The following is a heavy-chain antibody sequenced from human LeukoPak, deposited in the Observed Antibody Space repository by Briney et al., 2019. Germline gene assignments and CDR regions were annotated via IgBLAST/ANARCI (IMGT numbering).Heavy chain of an antibody. CDR3: ARLGLEVGGPNWFDP. V-gene: IGHV3-7*01. J-gene: IGHJ5*02. Sequence: PGGSLRLSCVASGFTFSSYWMSWVRQAPGKGLEWVANIKGDGSEKYYVDSVKGRFTISRDNAKNSLDLQMNSLRVEDTAVYYCARLGLEVGGPNWFDPWGQGTLVTVSS. CDR2: IKGDGSEK. D-gene: IGHD1-1*01. CDR1: GFTFSSYW.